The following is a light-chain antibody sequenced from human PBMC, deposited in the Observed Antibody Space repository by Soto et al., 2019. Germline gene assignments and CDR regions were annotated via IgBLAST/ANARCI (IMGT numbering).Light chain of an antibody. J-gene: IGLJ3*02. Sequence: QSALTQPRSVSGSPGQSVTISCTGTNSDIGGYNYVSWYQQHPGKAPKVIIYDVSRRPSGVPDRVSGSKSGNTASLTISGLQAEDEADYYCCSYEGTKKFWVFGGGTKLTVL. CDR3: CSYEGTKKFWV. CDR2: DVS. V-gene: IGLV2-11*01. CDR1: NSDIGGYNY.